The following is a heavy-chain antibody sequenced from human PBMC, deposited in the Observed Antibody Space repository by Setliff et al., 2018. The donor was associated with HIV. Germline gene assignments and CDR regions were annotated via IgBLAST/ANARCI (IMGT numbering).Heavy chain of an antibody. Sequence: PGGSLRLSCAASGFTFSSYAMNWVRQAPGKGLEWVSSISSSSYYIYYADSVKGRFTISRDNAKNSLYLQMNSLRVEDTAVYYCARDEDGYNHFDFWGQGTLVTVSS. V-gene: IGHV3-21*01. CDR3: ARDEDGYNHFDF. CDR1: GFTFSSYA. D-gene: IGHD5-12*01. CDR2: ISSSSYYI. J-gene: IGHJ4*02.